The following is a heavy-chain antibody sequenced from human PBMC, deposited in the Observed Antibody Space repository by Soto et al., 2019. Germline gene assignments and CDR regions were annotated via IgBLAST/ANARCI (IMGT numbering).Heavy chain of an antibody. V-gene: IGHV3-74*01. CDR1: GFTFNNYG. Sequence: GGSLRLSCVASGFTFNNYGMTWVRQAPGKGLEWVSRINSDGSSTSYADSVKGRFTISRDNAKNTLYLQMNSLRAEDTAVYYCARDYRYGGYRSTPDYWGQGTLVTXSS. J-gene: IGHJ4*02. D-gene: IGHD1-26*01. CDR2: INSDGSST. CDR3: ARDYRYGGYRSTPDY.